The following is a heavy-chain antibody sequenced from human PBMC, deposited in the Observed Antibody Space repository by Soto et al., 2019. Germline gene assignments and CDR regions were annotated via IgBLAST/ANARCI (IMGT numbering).Heavy chain of an antibody. CDR2: INHSGST. J-gene: IGHJ6*02. V-gene: IGHV4-34*01. Sequence: SETLSLTCAVYGGSFSGYYWSWIRQPPGKGLEWIGEINHSGSTNYNPSLKSRVTISVDTSKSQFSLKLSSVTAADTAVYYCARLKRLYYYYGMDVWGQGTTVTVSS. CDR1: GGSFSGYY. CDR3: ARLKRLYYYYGMDV.